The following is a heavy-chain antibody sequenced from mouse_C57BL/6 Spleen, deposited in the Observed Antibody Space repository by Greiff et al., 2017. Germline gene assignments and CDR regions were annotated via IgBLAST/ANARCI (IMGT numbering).Heavy chain of an antibody. D-gene: IGHD4-1*01. V-gene: IGHV5-17*01. CDR3: ATLTGTSYFDY. Sequence: DVMLVESGGGLVKPGGSLKLSCAASGFTFSDYGMHWVRQAPEKGLEWVAYISSGSSTIYYADTVKGRFTISRDNAKNTLFLQMTSLRSEDTAMYYCATLTGTSYFDYWGQGTTLTVSS. CDR2: ISSGSSTI. CDR1: GFTFSDYG. J-gene: IGHJ2*01.